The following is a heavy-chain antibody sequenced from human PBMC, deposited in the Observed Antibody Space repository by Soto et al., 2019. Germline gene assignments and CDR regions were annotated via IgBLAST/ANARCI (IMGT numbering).Heavy chain of an antibody. CDR1: GFTFSSYA. CDR3: ARRGSGSYYDY. CDR2: ISGSGGST. J-gene: IGHJ4*02. D-gene: IGHD1-26*01. Sequence: EVPLLESGGGLVQPGGSLRLSCAASGFTFSSYAMRWVRQGPVKGLEWVSAISGSGGSTYYADSVKGRFTISRDNSKNTLYLQMNSLRAEDTAVYYCARRGSGSYYDYWGQGTRVTVSS. V-gene: IGHV3-23*01.